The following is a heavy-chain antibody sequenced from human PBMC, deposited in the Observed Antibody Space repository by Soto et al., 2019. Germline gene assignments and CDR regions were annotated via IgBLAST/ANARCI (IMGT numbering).Heavy chain of an antibody. J-gene: IGHJ6*03. CDR2: INPNGGVT. CDR1: GDSFNDYY. CDR3: ARESGGAPATLDYYYFYMDV. Sequence: QVQLVQSGAEVRKPGASVTVSCRSSGDSFNDYYIHWVRQAPGQGFEWMGWINPNGGVTKYAQKLHGWVSMTRDTSIRTVYMQLSRLRSDDTAVYYCARESGGAPATLDYYYFYMDVWGTGTTVTVSS. D-gene: IGHD1-26*01. V-gene: IGHV1-2*04.